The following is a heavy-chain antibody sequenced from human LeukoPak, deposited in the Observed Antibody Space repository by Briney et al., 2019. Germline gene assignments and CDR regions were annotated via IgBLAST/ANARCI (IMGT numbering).Heavy chain of an antibody. Sequence: GGSLRLSCVASGFTVSSDYMSWVRQAPGKGLEWVSIIYNDGSTYYANSVKGRFTISRDNSKNTLYLQMNSLRADDTAIYYCARDSGFSDYANWGQGTLVTVSP. CDR1: GFTVSSDY. V-gene: IGHV3-66*01. CDR2: IYNDGST. J-gene: IGHJ4*02. CDR3: ARDSGFSDYAN. D-gene: IGHD4-17*01.